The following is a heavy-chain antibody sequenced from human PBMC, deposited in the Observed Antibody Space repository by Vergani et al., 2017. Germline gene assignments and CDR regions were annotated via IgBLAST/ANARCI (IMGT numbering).Heavy chain of an antibody. Sequence: QVQLVQSGAEVKKPGSSVKVSCKASGGTFSSYAISWVRQAPGQGLEWMGGIIPIFGTANYAQKFQGRVTLTADESTSTAYMELSSLRSEDTAVYYCARDRLERGTGYFDLWGRGTLVTVSS. CDR2: IIPIFGTA. CDR3: ARDRLERGTGYFDL. D-gene: IGHD1-1*01. CDR1: GGTFSSYA. J-gene: IGHJ2*01. V-gene: IGHV1-69*01.